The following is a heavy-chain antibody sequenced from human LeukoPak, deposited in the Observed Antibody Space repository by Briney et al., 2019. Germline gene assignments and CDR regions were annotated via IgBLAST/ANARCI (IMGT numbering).Heavy chain of an antibody. J-gene: IGHJ4*02. Sequence: SETLSLTCTVSGGSISSSKYYWGWIRQPPGKGLEWIGSIYYSGSTNYNPSLKSRVTISVDTSKNQFSLKLSSVTAADTAVYYCAGGGVAEYYYDSSGYYHSWGQGTLVTVSS. D-gene: IGHD3-22*01. CDR3: AGGGVAEYYYDSSGYYHS. V-gene: IGHV4-39*07. CDR2: IYYSGST. CDR1: GGSISSSKYY.